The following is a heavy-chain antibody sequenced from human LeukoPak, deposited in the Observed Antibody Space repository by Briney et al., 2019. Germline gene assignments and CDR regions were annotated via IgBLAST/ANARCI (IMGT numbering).Heavy chain of an antibody. CDR2: IYHSGST. CDR3: ARSWSYYDSSGYYPKAHWYFDF. Sequence: SQTLSLTCAVSGGSISSGGYSWSWIRQPPGKGLEWIGYIYHSGSTYYNPPLKSRVTISVDRSKNQFSLKLSSVTAADTAVYYCARSWSYYDSSGYYPKAHWYFDFWGRGTLVTVSS. V-gene: IGHV4-30-2*01. CDR1: GGSISSGGYS. J-gene: IGHJ2*01. D-gene: IGHD3-22*01.